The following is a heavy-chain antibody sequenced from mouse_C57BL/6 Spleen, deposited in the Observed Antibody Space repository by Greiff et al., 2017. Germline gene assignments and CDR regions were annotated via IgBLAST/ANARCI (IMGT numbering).Heavy chain of an antibody. CDR3: TYFECDDKAWFAY. D-gene: IGHD2-4*01. V-gene: IGHV1-15*01. CDR2: IDPEAGGT. J-gene: IGHJ3*01. CDR1: GYTFTDYE. Sequence: VQLQQSGAELVRPGASVTLSCKASGYTFTDYEMHWVKQTPVHGLEWIGAIDPEAGGTAYNQKFKGKAILTADKSSSTAYMELRSLTSEDSAVDYCTYFECDDKAWFAYWGQGTLVTVSA.